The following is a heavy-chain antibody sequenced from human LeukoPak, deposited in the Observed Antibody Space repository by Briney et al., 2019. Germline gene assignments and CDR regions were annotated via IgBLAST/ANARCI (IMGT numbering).Heavy chain of an antibody. V-gene: IGHV3-9*01. CDR1: GFTFDDYA. Sequence: GRSLRLSCAASGFTFDDYAMHWVRQAPGKGLEWVSGISWNSGSIGYADSVKGRFTISRDNAKNSLYLQMNSLRAEDTAVYYCARYGYDSSVWGQGTLVTVSS. CDR2: ISWNSGSI. D-gene: IGHD3-22*01. J-gene: IGHJ4*02. CDR3: ARYGYDSSV.